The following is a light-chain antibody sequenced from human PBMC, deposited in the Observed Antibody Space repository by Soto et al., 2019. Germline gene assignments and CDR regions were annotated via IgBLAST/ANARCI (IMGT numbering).Light chain of an antibody. J-gene: IGKJ3*01. CDR2: DAS. CDR3: QQYNSDVFT. V-gene: IGKV1-5*01. Sequence: DIQMTQSPSSLSASVGDRVTITCRASQSISSYLNWYQQKPGRAPKLLIFDASSLESGVPSRFGGSGFGTEFTLTISSLQPDDFATYYCQQYNSDVFTFGPGTKVDIK. CDR1: QSISSY.